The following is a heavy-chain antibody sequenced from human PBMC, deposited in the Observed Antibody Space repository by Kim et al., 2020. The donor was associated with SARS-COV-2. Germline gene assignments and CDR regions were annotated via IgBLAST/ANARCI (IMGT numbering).Heavy chain of an antibody. CDR1: GYTFTGYY. Sequence: ASVKVSCKASGYTFTGYYMHWVRQAPGQGLEWMGWINPNSGGTNYAQKFQGWVTMTRDTSISTAYMELSRLRSDDTAVYYCARPYYYGSAFLLDVWGQGTTVTVSS. D-gene: IGHD3-10*01. CDR2: INPNSGGT. J-gene: IGHJ6*02. CDR3: ARPYYYGSAFLLDV. V-gene: IGHV1-2*04.